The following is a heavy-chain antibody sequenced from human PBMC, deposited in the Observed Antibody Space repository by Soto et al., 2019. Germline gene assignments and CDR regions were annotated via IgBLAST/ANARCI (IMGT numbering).Heavy chain of an antibody. Sequence: EVQLLESGGGLVQPGGSLRLSCAASGFTFSSYAMSRVRQAPGKGLEWVTAINGGSTTYYADSVKGRFTISRDNSKNTLYLQMNSLRAEDTAVYYCAKDKDWSGVYGMDVWGQGTTVTVSS. CDR3: AKDKDWSGVYGMDV. D-gene: IGHD3-3*01. CDR2: INGGSTT. J-gene: IGHJ6*02. V-gene: IGHV3-23*01. CDR1: GFTFSSYA.